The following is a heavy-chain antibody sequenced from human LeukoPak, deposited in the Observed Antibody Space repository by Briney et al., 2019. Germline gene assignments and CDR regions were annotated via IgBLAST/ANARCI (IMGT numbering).Heavy chain of an antibody. Sequence: KGSCKASGYTFTSYWIGWVRQMPGKGLEWMGIIYPGDADTRYSPSFQGQVTISADKSISTAYLQWSSLKASDTAMYYCARVAVAREGDAFDIWGQGTIVSVSS. V-gene: IGHV5-51*01. CDR3: ARVAVAREGDAFDI. D-gene: IGHD6-19*01. CDR1: GYTFTSYW. J-gene: IGHJ3*02. CDR2: IYPGDADT.